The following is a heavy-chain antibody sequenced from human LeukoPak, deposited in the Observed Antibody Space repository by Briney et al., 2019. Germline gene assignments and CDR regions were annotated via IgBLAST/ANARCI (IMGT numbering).Heavy chain of an antibody. CDR3: ARKDSSGYSFDY. D-gene: IGHD3-22*01. V-gene: IGHV3-23*01. CDR1: GFTFSSYA. J-gene: IGHJ4*02. Sequence: PGGSLRLSCAASGFTFSSYAMSWVRQAPGKGLEWVSAISGSGGSTYYADSVKGRFTISRDNSKNTLYLQMNSLRAEDTAVYYCARKDSSGYSFDYWGQGTLVTVSS. CDR2: ISGSGGST.